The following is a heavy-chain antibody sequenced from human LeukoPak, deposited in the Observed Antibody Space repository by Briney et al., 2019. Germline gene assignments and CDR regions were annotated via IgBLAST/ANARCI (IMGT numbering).Heavy chain of an antibody. J-gene: IGHJ4*02. CDR2: IIPIFGTA. Sequence: SVKVSCKASGGTFSSYAISWVRQSPGQGLEWMGGIIPIFGTANYAQKFQGRVTITTDESTSTAYMELSSLRSEDTAVYYCARSPYGSGSYYINVFDYWGQGTLVTVSS. D-gene: IGHD3-10*01. CDR1: GGTFSSYA. CDR3: ARSPYGSGSYYINVFDY. V-gene: IGHV1-69*05.